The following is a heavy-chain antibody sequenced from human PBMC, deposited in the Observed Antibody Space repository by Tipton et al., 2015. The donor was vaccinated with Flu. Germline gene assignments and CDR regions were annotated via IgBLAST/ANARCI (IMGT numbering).Heavy chain of an antibody. CDR3: ARREGSSGWFGMDV. CDR2: IYYSGST. CDR1: GGSISHYY. Sequence: TLSLTCTVSGGSISHYYWSWIRQSPGKGLEWIGYIYYSGSTNYNPSLKSRVTISVDTSKNQFSLKLGSVTAADTAVYYCARREGSSGWFGMDVWGQGTTVTVSS. V-gene: IGHV4-59*08. J-gene: IGHJ6*02. D-gene: IGHD6-19*01.